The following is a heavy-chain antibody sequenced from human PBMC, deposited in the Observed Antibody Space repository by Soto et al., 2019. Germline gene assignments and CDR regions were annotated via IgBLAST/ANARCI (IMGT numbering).Heavy chain of an antibody. CDR1: GFAFSSYG. CDR3: ARVYGSGTYPIDY. V-gene: IGHV3-33*01. Sequence: QVQLVESGGGVVQPGRSLRLSCAASGFAFSSYGMHWVRQAPGKGLEWVTVIWSGGSDKYYAGSVKGRFTISRDNSKNTLYLQMNSLRAEDTAVYYCARVYGSGTYPIDYWGQGTLVTVSS. D-gene: IGHD3-10*01. J-gene: IGHJ4*02. CDR2: IWSGGSDK.